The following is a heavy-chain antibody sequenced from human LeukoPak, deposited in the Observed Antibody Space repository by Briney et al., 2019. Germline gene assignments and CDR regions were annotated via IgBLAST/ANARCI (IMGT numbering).Heavy chain of an antibody. J-gene: IGHJ4*02. CDR3: ARDVGSGSEILDY. D-gene: IGHD3-10*01. CDR2: INPSGTST. V-gene: IGHV1-46*01. CDR1: GYTFANYY. Sequence: GASVKVSCKASGYTFANYYMHWVRQAPGQGLEWMGIINPSGTSTSYAQKFQGRITMTRDKSSSTLYMELSSLTSEDTAVYYRARDVGSGSEILDYWGQGTLVTVSS.